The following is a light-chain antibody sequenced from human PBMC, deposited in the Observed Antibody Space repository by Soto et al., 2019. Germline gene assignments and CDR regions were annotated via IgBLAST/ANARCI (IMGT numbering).Light chain of an antibody. CDR3: QHYGDSSWT. CDR2: GAS. J-gene: IGKJ1*01. Sequence: EIVLTQSPGILSLSPGDRATLSCRTSQSVSANYLAWYQQQKPGQAPRLLIYGASSRAPGVPDRFSGSGSGTDFTLGISRLEPEDFVVYYCQHYGDSSWTFGQGTKVEI. V-gene: IGKV3-20*01. CDR1: QSVSANY.